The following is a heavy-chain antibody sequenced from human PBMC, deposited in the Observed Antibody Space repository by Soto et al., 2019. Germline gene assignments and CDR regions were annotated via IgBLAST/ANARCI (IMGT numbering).Heavy chain of an antibody. CDR1: GYTFTSYG. D-gene: IGHD2-2*01. CDR3: AREGYCISTSCRHYDYYGMDV. J-gene: IGHJ6*02. V-gene: IGHV1-18*01. Sequence: QVQLVQSGAEVKKPGASVKVSCKASGYTFTSYGISWVRQAPGQGLEWMGWISAYNGNTNYAQKLQGRVTRTPDTSTRTAYMELRSLRSDDTAVYYCAREGYCISTSCRHYDYYGMDVWGQGTTVTVSS. CDR2: ISAYNGNT.